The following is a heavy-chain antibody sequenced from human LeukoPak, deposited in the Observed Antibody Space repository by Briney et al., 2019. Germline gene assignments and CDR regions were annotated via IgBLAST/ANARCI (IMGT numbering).Heavy chain of an antibody. V-gene: IGHV3-7*01. CDR2: IKQDGSEK. J-gene: IGHJ5*02. D-gene: IGHD3-10*01. CDR1: GFTFSSYW. CDR3: ARAQYYYGSGSKYNWFDP. Sequence: PGGSLRLSCAASGFTFSSYWMSWVCQAPGKGLEWVANIKQDGSEKYYVDSVKGRFTISRDNAKNSLYLQMNSLRAEDTAVYYCARAQYYYGSGSKYNWFDPWGQGTLVTVSS.